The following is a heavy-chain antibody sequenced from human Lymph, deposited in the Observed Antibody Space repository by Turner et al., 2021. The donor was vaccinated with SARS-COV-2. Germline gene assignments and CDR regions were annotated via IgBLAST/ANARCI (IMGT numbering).Heavy chain of an antibody. V-gene: IGHV3-23*01. CDR3: AKNEMAMIVVVITLFDY. CDR2: ISGSGGST. Sequence: EVQLLESGGGLVQPGGSLGLSCAASGFPFSSYAMSWVRQGPGKGLQWVSTISGSGGSTYYADSVKGRFTISRDKSKNTLYLQMNSLRAEDTAVYYCAKNEMAMIVVVITLFDYWGQGTLVTVSS. D-gene: IGHD3-22*01. J-gene: IGHJ4*02. CDR1: GFPFSSYA.